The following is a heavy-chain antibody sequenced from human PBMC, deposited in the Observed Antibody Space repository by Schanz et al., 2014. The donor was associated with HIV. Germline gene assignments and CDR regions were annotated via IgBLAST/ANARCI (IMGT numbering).Heavy chain of an antibody. Sequence: QVQLVQSGAEVKKPGSSVKVSCKASGGTFGTYTFSWVRQAPGQGLEWMGGIIPVFGTTNYAQKFQGRVTITADESTNTAYMELGSLRSDDTAVYYCARRSRFGYGSGSYDLDYWGQGTLVTVSS. CDR3: ARRSRFGYGSGSYDLDY. J-gene: IGHJ4*02. D-gene: IGHD3-10*01. CDR1: GGTFGTYT. CDR2: IIPVFGTT. V-gene: IGHV1-69*01.